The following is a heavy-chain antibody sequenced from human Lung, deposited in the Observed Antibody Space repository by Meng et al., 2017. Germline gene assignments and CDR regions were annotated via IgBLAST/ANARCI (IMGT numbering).Heavy chain of an antibody. D-gene: IGHD3-16*01. J-gene: IGHJ4*02. Sequence: QVQLQESGPGLVKPSETLSHTCTVSGGSIRSTSNYWDWVRQPPGTRLEWIGSIYYSGATYYNPSLKSRVTMSVDTSKNQFSLRLSSVTAADTAVYFCARRVHDGRHYHYFDYWGQGALVTVSS. CDR3: ARRVHDGRHYHYFDY. V-gene: IGHV4-39*01. CDR2: IYYSGAT. CDR1: GGSIRSTSNY.